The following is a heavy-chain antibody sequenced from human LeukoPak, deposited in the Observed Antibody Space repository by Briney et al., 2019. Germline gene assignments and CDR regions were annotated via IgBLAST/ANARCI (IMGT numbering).Heavy chain of an antibody. CDR1: GGSFSGYF. Sequence: SETLSLTCAVSGGSFSGYFWSWIRQPPGKGLEWIGEINHSGSTNYNPSLKSRVTISVDTPKNQFSLKLTSVTAADTAVYYCARDDLGYCSGGSCYPYYYYGMDVWGQGTTVTVSS. V-gene: IGHV4-34*01. D-gene: IGHD2-15*01. J-gene: IGHJ6*02. CDR3: ARDDLGYCSGGSCYPYYYYGMDV. CDR2: INHSGST.